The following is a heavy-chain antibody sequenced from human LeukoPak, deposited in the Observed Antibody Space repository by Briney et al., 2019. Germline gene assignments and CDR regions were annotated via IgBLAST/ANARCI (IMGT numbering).Heavy chain of an antibody. D-gene: IGHD6-19*01. Sequence: PSETLSLTCTVSGGFISSYYWSWIRQPAGKGLEWIGRIYTSGSNNYNPSLESRVTMPVDTSKNQFSLKLSSVTAADTAVYYCAKKSSGPPFDYWGQGTLVTVSS. J-gene: IGHJ4*02. CDR3: AKKSSGPPFDY. CDR1: GGFISSYY. CDR2: IYTSGSN. V-gene: IGHV4-4*07.